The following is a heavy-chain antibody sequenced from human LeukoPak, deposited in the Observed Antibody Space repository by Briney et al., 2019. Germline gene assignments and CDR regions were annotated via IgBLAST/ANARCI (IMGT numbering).Heavy chain of an antibody. V-gene: IGHV3-23*01. Sequence: GSLRLSCAASVLAFSSHAMTWVCQAPGGRLQWVLGVNSDGGSSYYADSVKGRLTISRDNSKNTLYLQMNSLRAEDTAVYYCAKGGSMTGITRWFDIWGQGTMVTVSS. CDR2: VNSDGGSS. J-gene: IGHJ3*02. CDR3: AKGGSMTGITRWFDI. D-gene: IGHD1-7*01. CDR1: VLAFSSHA.